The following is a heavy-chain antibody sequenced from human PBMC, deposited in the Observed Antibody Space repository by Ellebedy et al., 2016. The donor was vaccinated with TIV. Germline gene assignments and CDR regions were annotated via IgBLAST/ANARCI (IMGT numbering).Heavy chain of an antibody. CDR3: ARLVWQGVFLDF. CDR2: INSYNGNT. Sequence: AASVKVSCKASSYTFIDYGINWVRQAPGQGLEWMGWINSYNGNTLYARKLQGRVTMTTDTSTGTAYMELRSLRSDDTAVYYCARLVWQGVFLDFWGQGTLVTVSS. V-gene: IGHV1-18*04. CDR1: SYTFIDYG. D-gene: IGHD3-10*01. J-gene: IGHJ4*02.